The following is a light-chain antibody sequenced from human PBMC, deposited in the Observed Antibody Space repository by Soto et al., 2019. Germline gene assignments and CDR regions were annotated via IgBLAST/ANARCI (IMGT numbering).Light chain of an antibody. CDR2: KAS. J-gene: IGKJ4*01. CDR3: QQYDSYPLT. Sequence: DSQMTQSPSTLSASVGDRVTITCRAIQSVSSWLAWYQQRPGNAPNLLIYKASSLESGVPSRVSGSGSGTEFTLTVSSLQPDDFATCYCQQYDSYPLTFGGGTKVEIK. CDR1: QSVSSW. V-gene: IGKV1-5*03.